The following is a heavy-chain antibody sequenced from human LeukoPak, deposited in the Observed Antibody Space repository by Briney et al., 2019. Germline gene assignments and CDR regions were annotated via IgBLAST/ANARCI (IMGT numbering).Heavy chain of an antibody. CDR3: ARALLGYCSGGSCYSGGGFDP. CDR1: GFTFSSYD. J-gene: IGHJ5*02. D-gene: IGHD2-15*01. V-gene: IGHV3-13*01. Sequence: GGSLRLSCAASGFTFSSYDMHWVRQAPGKGLEWDSAIGTAGVTYYPGSVKGRFTISRENAKNSLYLQMNSLRAGDTAVYYCARALLGYCSGGSCYSGGGFDPWGQGTLVTVSS. CDR2: IGTAGVT.